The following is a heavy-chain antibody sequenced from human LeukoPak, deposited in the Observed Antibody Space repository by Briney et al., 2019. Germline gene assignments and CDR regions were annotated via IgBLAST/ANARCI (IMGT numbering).Heavy chain of an antibody. D-gene: IGHD3-22*01. Sequence: WETLSLTCAVYGGSFSSYYWSWIRQPPGKGLKWIGEINHSGSTNYNPSLKSRVTISVDTSKNQFSLKLSSVTAADTAVYYCARELGTMTTTLDYWGQGTLVTVSS. CDR1: GGSFSSYY. CDR3: ARELGTMTTTLDY. V-gene: IGHV4-34*01. J-gene: IGHJ4*02. CDR2: INHSGST.